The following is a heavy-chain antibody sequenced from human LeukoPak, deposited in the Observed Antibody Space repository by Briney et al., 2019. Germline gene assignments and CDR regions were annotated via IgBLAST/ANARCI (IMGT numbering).Heavy chain of an antibody. CDR2: IRGDAGST. V-gene: IGHV3-20*04. D-gene: IGHD7-27*01. CDR1: GFTFDAVG. Sequence: GGSLRLSCAASGFTFDAVGMTWVRQAPGKGLEWVSAIRGDAGSTGYADSVKGRFTISRDNAKNSLYLQMNSLRVEDTALYYCARVWAWGSGNYFDNWGQGTLVTVSS. J-gene: IGHJ4*02. CDR3: ARVWAWGSGNYFDN.